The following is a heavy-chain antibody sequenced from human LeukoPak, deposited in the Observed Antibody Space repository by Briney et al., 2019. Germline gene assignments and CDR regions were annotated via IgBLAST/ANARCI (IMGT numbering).Heavy chain of an antibody. Sequence: PSQTLSLTCTVPGGSISSGGYYWRWVRQHQGKGLEWIEYIYCSGSTYYNPSLNSLVTISVYTSKNQFSLKLSSVTAADTAVYYWARGSYGFLAAADSSFDPWGQGTLVTVSS. V-gene: IGHV4-31*01. CDR3: ARGSYGFLAAADSSFDP. CDR2: IYCSGST. CDR1: GGSISSGGYY. J-gene: IGHJ5*02. D-gene: IGHD6-13*01.